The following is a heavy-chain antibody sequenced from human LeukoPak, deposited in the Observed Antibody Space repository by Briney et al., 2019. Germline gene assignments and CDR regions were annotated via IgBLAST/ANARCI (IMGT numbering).Heavy chain of an antibody. Sequence: PSETLSLTCTVSGYSISSGYYWGWIRQPPGKGLEWIGYIYYTGSTNYNPSLKSRVTISIDTSKNQFSLKLSSVTAADTALYYCARDYSMTHAFDIWGQGTLVTVSS. D-gene: IGHD1-26*01. V-gene: IGHV4-61*01. J-gene: IGHJ3*02. CDR1: GYSISSGYY. CDR2: IYYTGST. CDR3: ARDYSMTHAFDI.